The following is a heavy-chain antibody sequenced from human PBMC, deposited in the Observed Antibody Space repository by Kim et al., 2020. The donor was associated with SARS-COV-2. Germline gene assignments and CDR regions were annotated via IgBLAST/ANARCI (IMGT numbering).Heavy chain of an antibody. J-gene: IGHJ6*02. CDR3: ARDTWSRLRGLTYSYYGMDV. CDR1: GFTFSSCA. D-gene: IGHD3-10*01. Sequence: GGSLRLSCAASGFTFSSCAIHWVRQAPGKGLEWVAVISYDGSNKNYADSVKGRFTISRDNSKNTLYLQMNSLRAEDTALHYCARDTWSRLRGLTYSYYGMDVWGQGTTVTVSS. CDR2: ISYDGSNK. V-gene: IGHV3-30-3*01.